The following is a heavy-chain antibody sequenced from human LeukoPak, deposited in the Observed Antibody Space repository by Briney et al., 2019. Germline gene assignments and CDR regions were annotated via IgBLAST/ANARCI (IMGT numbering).Heavy chain of an antibody. CDR3: ARDLFWDSSGYFGWYWYFDL. CDR1: GFTFISYW. D-gene: IGHD3-22*01. Sequence: GGSLRLSCAPSGFTFISYWMHWFRQPPGKGRVWVSRINSDGSSTSYADSVKGRFTISGDNAKNTLYLQMNSLRAEDTAVYYCARDLFWDSSGYFGWYWYFDLWGRGTLVTVSS. J-gene: IGHJ2*01. CDR2: INSDGSST. V-gene: IGHV3-74*01.